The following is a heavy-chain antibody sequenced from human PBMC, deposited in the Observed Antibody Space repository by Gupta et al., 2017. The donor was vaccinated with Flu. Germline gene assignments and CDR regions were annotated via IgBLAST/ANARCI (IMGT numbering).Heavy chain of an antibody. CDR3: ARLYYYGSGSYFRAFDY. Sequence: QVQLQESGPGLVKPLQTLSLTCTVSGGSISSGNHSWSWIRQHPGKGLEWIGYIYYSGNTYYNPSLQSRITISLDTSKNQFSLKLSSVTAADTAVYFCARLYYYGSGSYFRAFDYWGQGTLVTVSS. CDR1: GGSISSGNHS. J-gene: IGHJ4*02. D-gene: IGHD3-10*01. CDR2: IYYSGNT. V-gene: IGHV4-31*03.